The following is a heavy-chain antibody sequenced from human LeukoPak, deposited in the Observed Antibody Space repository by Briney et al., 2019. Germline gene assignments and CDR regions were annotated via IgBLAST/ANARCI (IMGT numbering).Heavy chain of an antibody. CDR3: ARVSYYYDSSGYYSPDFDY. Sequence: PSETLSLTCTVSGGSISSSTYYWGWIRQPPGKGLEWIGSIFYSGRTYYNPSLKSRVTMSVDTSKNQFSLRLSSVNAADTAVYYCARVSYYYDSSGYYSPDFDYWGQGTLVTVSS. J-gene: IGHJ4*02. CDR1: GGSISSSTYY. V-gene: IGHV4-39*07. CDR2: IFYSGRT. D-gene: IGHD3-22*01.